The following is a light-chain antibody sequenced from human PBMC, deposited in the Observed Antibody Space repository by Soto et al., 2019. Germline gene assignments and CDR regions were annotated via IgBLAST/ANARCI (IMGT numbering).Light chain of an antibody. CDR3: SSYTSSSTYV. V-gene: IGLV2-14*01. CDR2: DVT. CDR1: SSDVGGYNY. J-gene: IGLJ1*01. Sequence: QCALTQPASVSGSPGQSITISCTGTSSDVGGYNYVSWYQQHPGKAPKLMIYDVTNRPSGVSNRFSGSKSGNTASLTISGLQAGDEADYYCSSYTSSSTYVFGTGTKLTVL.